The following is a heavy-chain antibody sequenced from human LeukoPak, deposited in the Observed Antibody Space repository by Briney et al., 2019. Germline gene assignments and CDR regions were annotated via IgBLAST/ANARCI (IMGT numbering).Heavy chain of an antibody. D-gene: IGHD3-10*01. CDR2: IKQDGSEK. J-gene: IGHJ4*02. CDR3: AKFKGHYGDSEYYFDS. Sequence: GGSLRLSCAASGFTFRSYWMRWVRQAPGKGLEWVANIKQDGSEKNYVDSVKGRFTISRDNAKNSLYLQMNSLRAEDTAVYYCAKFKGHYGDSEYYFDSWGQGTLVTVSS. CDR1: GFTFRSYW. V-gene: IGHV3-7*03.